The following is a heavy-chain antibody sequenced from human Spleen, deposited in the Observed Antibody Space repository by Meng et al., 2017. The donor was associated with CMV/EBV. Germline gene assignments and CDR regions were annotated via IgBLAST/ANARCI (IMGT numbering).Heavy chain of an antibody. CDR1: GFTIRSYW. CDR3: ASSRGDFDY. J-gene: IGHJ4*02. V-gene: IGHV3-74*01. Sequence: LRLSGAASGFTIRSYWMHWVRQAPGKGLVWVSRINSDGSSTSYADSVKGRFTISRDNAKNSLYLQMNSLRAEDTAVYYCASSRGDFDYWGQGTLVTVSS. D-gene: IGHD4-17*01. CDR2: INSDGSST.